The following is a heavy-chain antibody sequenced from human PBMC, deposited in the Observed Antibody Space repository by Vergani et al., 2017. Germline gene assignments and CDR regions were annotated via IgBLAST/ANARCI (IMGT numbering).Heavy chain of an antibody. V-gene: IGHV4-34*01. Sequence: QVQLQQWGAGLLKPSETLSLTCAVYGGSFSGYYWSWIRQPPGKGLEWIGEINHSGSTNYNPSLKSRVTISVDTSKNQFSLKLSSVTAADTAVYYCARGRSRAPYYYYMDVWGKXP. CDR2: INHSGST. CDR3: ARGRSRAPYYYYMDV. J-gene: IGHJ6*03. CDR1: GGSFSGYY.